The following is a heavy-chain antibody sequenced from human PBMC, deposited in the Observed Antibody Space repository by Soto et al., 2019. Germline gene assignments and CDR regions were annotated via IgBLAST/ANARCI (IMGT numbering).Heavy chain of an antibody. CDR1: GFTFNDHA. J-gene: IGHJ4*02. CDR2: IWYDGSNK. D-gene: IGHD1-26*01. CDR3: VRAYRYYFDN. V-gene: IGHV3-33*01. Sequence: QVQLVESGGGVVQPGTSLRLSCAASGFTFNDHAMLWVRQAPGKGLESVAIIWYDGSNKFYEDSVKGRFTISRDNSKNTLYLQMNSLRAEDTAIYYCVRAYRYYFDNWGQGTLVTVSS.